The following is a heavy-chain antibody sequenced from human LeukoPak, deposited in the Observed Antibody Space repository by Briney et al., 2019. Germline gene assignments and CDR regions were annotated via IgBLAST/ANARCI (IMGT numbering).Heavy chain of an antibody. J-gene: IGHJ4*01. CDR3: LTDPRLLTY. D-gene: IGHD2-8*01. CDR1: GFTFSSYA. V-gene: IGHV3-21*05. Sequence: GGSLRLSCAASGFTFSSYAMSWVRQAPGKGLESLAYISPSSHDIYYADSVKGRFTISRDNARTSLYLQMNSLGPDDTALYYCLTDPRLLTYWGHGTLVTVSS. CDR2: ISPSSHDI.